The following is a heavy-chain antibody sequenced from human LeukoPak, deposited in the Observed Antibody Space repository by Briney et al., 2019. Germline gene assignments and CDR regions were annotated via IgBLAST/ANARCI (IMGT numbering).Heavy chain of an antibody. CDR1: GFTFRNYY. V-gene: IGHV3-74*01. CDR3: ARSSNGVYIQ. Sequence: GGSLRLSCVASGFTFRNYYRNWVRQVPGKGLVWVSRISGDGSSIFYADSVKGRFTISRDNAKNSLYVQMNSLRADDSAVYYCARSSNGVYIQWGQGTLVTVSS. D-gene: IGHD2-8*01. CDR2: ISGDGSSI. J-gene: IGHJ4*02.